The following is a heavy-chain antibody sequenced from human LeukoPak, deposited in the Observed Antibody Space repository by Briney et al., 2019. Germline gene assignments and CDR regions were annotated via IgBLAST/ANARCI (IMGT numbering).Heavy chain of an antibody. Sequence: GASVKVSCKASGYTFTSYYMHWVRQAPGQGLEWMGIINPSGGSTSYAQKFQGRVTMTRDTSTSTVYMELSSLRSEDTAVYYCAREGSFAYSFNPPFDSWGQGALVTVSS. D-gene: IGHD3-10*01. CDR2: INPSGGST. V-gene: IGHV1-46*01. CDR3: AREGSFAYSFNPPFDS. CDR1: GYTFTSYY. J-gene: IGHJ4*02.